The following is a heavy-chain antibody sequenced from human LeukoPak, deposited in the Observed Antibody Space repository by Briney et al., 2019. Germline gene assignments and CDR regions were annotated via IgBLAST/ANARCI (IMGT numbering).Heavy chain of an antibody. CDR3: ARDVGTSGWYTFDY. CDR1: GGSISSHY. D-gene: IGHD6-19*01. V-gene: IGHV4-59*11. Sequence: PSETLSLTCTVSGGSISSHYWSWIRQPPGKGLEWIGYIYYSGSANYNPSLKSRVTISVDTSKNQFSLKLNSVTPEDTAVYYCARDVGTSGWYTFDYWGQGTLVTVSS. J-gene: IGHJ4*02. CDR2: IYYSGSA.